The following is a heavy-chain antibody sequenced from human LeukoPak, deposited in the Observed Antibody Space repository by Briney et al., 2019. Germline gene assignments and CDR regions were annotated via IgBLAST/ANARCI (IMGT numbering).Heavy chain of an antibody. V-gene: IGHV3-21*01. J-gene: IGHJ4*02. CDR1: GFTFSSYS. Sequence: GGSLRLSCAASGFTFSSYSMNWVRQAPGKGLEWVSSISSSSSYIYYADSVKGRFTISRDNAKNSLYLQMNSLRAEDTAVYYCARVLYSGYDSDYWGRGTLVTVSS. CDR3: ARVLYSGYDSDY. CDR2: ISSSSSYI. D-gene: IGHD5-12*01.